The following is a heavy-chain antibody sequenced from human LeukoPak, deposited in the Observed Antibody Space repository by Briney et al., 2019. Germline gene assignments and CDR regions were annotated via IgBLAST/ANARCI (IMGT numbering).Heavy chain of an antibody. CDR2: ISAQHGQT. Sequence: ASVKVSCKTSGYSENFYGITWVRQVAGQGLEWMGWISAQHGQTEYAPNSQDRVTMTTDTYTNTAYMELRSLRSDDTAVYFCARDRKYYYGSGNYEGQDHLDYWGQGTLVTVSS. CDR1: GYSENFYG. CDR3: ARDRKYYYGSGNYEGQDHLDY. J-gene: IGHJ4*02. V-gene: IGHV1-18*01. D-gene: IGHD3-10*01.